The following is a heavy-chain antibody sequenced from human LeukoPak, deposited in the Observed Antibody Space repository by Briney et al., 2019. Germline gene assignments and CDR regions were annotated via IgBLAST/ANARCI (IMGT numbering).Heavy chain of an antibody. V-gene: IGHV1-69*13. CDR2: IIPIFGTA. D-gene: IGHD5-18*01. CDR3: ARAVRGYSYGSQGY. J-gene: IGHJ4*02. Sequence: SVKVSCKASGGTFSGYAISWVRQAPGQGLEWMGGIIPIFGTANYAQKFQGRVTITADESTSTAYMELSSLRSEDTAVYYCARAVRGYSYGSQGYWGQGTLVTVSS. CDR1: GGTFSGYA.